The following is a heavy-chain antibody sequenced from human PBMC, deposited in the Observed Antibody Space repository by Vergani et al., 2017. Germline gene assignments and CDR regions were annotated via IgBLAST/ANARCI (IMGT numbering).Heavy chain of an antibody. CDR1: CGPHKSYY. D-gene: IGHD4-23*01. CDR3: ARDVAPYGGDNHFDY. Sequence: VQLAESGPRLVEPSEDLVLHCPCPCGPHKSYYLGLIRPAPGKGLEWIGYIYYSGSTNYKPPPKSRVTISVDTSKNQFSLKLSPVTAADTAVYYCARDVAPYGGDNHFDYWGQGTLVTVSS. CDR2: IYYSGST. V-gene: IGHV4-59*01. J-gene: IGHJ4*02.